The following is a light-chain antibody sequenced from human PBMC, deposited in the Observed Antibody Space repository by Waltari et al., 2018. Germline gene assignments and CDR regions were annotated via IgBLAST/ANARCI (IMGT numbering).Light chain of an antibody. CDR1: QSVSSN. V-gene: IGKV3-15*01. Sequence: EIVMTQSPATLSVSPGERATLSCRASQSVSSNLAWYQQKPGQAPRLLIYGASTRATGSPARVSGSGSGTEFTLTISSMQSEDFAVYYCQQYNNWPPVTFGQGTRLEIK. CDR2: GAS. CDR3: QQYNNWPPVT. J-gene: IGKJ5*01.